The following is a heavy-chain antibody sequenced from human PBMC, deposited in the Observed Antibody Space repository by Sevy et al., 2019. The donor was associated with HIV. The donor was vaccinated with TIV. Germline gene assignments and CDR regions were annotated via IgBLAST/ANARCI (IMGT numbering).Heavy chain of an antibody. CDR1: RFTFSDYY. V-gene: IGHV3-11*06. Sequence: GGSLRLSCAASRFTFSDYYMSWIRQAPGKGLEWVSYISSSSSYTNYADSVKGRFTISRDNAKNSLYLQMNSLRAEDTTVYYCAKKSLVGATRSTYFDYWGQGTLVTVSS. CDR3: AKKSLVGATRSTYFDY. CDR2: ISSSSSYT. D-gene: IGHD1-26*01. J-gene: IGHJ4*02.